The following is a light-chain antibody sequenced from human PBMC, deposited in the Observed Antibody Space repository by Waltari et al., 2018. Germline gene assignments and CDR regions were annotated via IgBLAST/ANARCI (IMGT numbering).Light chain of an antibody. V-gene: IGKV4-1*01. Sequence: DIVMTQSPDSLAVSLGERATINCKSSQTVLYNYNYKNQLAWFQPKPGQPPKLLISWASTRESGVPDRFSGSGSGTAFTLTISNLQAEDEAVYYCQQYFSYPRTFGLGTKVEI. CDR1: QTVLYNYNYKNQ. J-gene: IGKJ2*01. CDR3: QQYFSYPRT. CDR2: WAS.